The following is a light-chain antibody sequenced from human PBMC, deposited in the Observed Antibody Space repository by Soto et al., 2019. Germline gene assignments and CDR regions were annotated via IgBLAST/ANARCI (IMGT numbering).Light chain of an antibody. CDR1: SSNIGAGYD. CDR2: GNS. J-gene: IGLJ2*01. CDR3: QSYDSSRSGYVV. Sequence: QLVLTQPPSVSGAPGQRVTISFTWSSSNIGAGYDVHWCQKLPGTAPKLLIYGNSNRPSGVPDRFSGSKSGTSASLAITGLQAEDEADYYCQSYDSSRSGYVVFGGGTKLTVL. V-gene: IGLV1-40*01.